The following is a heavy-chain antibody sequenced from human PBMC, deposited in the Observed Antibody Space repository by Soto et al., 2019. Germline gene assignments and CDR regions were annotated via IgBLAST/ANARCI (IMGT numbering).Heavy chain of an antibody. J-gene: IGHJ4*02. D-gene: IGHD3-22*01. Sequence: GYTFTSYGISWVRQAPGQGLEWMGWISAYNGNTNYAQKLQGRVTMTTDTSTSTAYMELRSLRSDDTAVYYCASTRPDYYDSSAPNFWGQGTLVTSPQ. CDR3: ASTRPDYYDSSAPNF. CDR1: GYTFTSYG. V-gene: IGHV1-18*01. CDR2: ISAYNGNT.